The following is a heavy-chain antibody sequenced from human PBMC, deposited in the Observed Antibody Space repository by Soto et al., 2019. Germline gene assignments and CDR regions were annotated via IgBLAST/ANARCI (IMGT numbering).Heavy chain of an antibody. D-gene: IGHD3-22*01. CDR2: IYYSGST. CDR1: GGSISSYY. J-gene: IGHJ3*02. CDR3: ATFSTYYYDSSGYYYAFDI. Sequence: SETLSLTCTVSGGSISSYYWSWIRQPPGKGLEWIGYIYYSGSTNYNPSLKSRVTISVDRSKNQFSLKLSSVTAADTAVYYCATFSTYYYDSSGYYYAFDIWGQGTMVTVSS. V-gene: IGHV4-59*08.